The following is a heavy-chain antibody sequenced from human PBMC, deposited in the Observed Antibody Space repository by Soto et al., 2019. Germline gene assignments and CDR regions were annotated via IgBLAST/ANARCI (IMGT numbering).Heavy chain of an antibody. CDR3: VRGGYMHACDI. D-gene: IGHD6-13*01. Sequence: EVQLVESGGGLVQPGGSLRLSCAASGFTFSSYWMYWVRQAPGKGLEWVSHMNNDGSYIIYAESVKGRFTFSRDNAKNTLYLEMNSLRGEDTAVYYCVRGGYMHACDIWGQGTMVTVSS. J-gene: IGHJ3*02. CDR2: MNNDGSYI. V-gene: IGHV3-74*01. CDR1: GFTFSSYW.